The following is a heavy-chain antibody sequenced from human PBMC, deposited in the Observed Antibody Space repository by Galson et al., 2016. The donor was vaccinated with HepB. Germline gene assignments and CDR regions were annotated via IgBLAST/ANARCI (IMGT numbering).Heavy chain of an antibody. CDR1: GFTFSTYG. V-gene: IGHV3-33*01. CDR3: ARDGRSNNLGSGRSGMDV. D-gene: IGHD3-10*01. CDR2: IWYDGSNK. J-gene: IGHJ6*02. Sequence: SLRLSCAASGFTFSTYGMHWVRQAPGKGLEWVAVIWYDGSNKDYADSVKGRFTISRDNSKNTLDLQINSVRVEDTAGYYCARDGRSNNLGSGRSGMDVWGQGTTVTVSS.